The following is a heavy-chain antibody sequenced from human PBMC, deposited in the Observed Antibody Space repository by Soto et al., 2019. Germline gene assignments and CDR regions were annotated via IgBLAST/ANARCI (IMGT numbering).Heavy chain of an antibody. J-gene: IGHJ5*02. Sequence: ASVKVSCKASGYTFTGYYMHWVRQAPGQGLEWMGWINPNSGGTNYAQKFQGWVTMTRDTSISTAYMELSRLRSDDTAVYYCARDEVRIDSSSWYSFRFDPWGHGTLVTVSS. D-gene: IGHD6-13*01. CDR1: GYTFTGYY. CDR3: ARDEVRIDSSSWYSFRFDP. CDR2: INPNSGGT. V-gene: IGHV1-2*04.